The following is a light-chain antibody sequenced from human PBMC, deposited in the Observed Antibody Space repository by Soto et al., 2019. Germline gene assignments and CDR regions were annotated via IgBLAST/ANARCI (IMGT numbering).Light chain of an antibody. V-gene: IGKV1-5*01. CDR2: DAS. CDR1: QSISVW. Sequence: DIQMTQSPSTLSASVGDRVTITCRASQSISVWSAWYQQKAGKAPNLLIYDASSLKSGVPARFSGSGSGTEFTLTISSLQPDDFATYYCQQYNTYSTFGQGTRLEIK. CDR3: QQYNTYST. J-gene: IGKJ5*01.